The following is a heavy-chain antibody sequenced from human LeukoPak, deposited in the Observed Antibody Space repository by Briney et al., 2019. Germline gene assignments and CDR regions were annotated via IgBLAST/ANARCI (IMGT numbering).Heavy chain of an antibody. V-gene: IGHV3-23*01. CDR3: AKFVAFFPKYYFDY. J-gene: IGHJ4*02. Sequence: GGSLRLSCAASGFTFSSYAMTWVRQAPGKGLEWVSAISGSDGNTYYADSVKGRFTISRDNSKNTLYLQMNSLRAEDTAVYYCAKFVAFFPKYYFDYWGQGTLVTVSS. D-gene: IGHD2/OR15-2a*01. CDR2: ISGSDGNT. CDR1: GFTFSSYA.